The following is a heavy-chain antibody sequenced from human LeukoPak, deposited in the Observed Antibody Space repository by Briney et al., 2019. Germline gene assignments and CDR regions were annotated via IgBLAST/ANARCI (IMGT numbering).Heavy chain of an antibody. V-gene: IGHV4-31*03. Sequence: SQTLSLTCTVSGGSISSGDYYWSWIRQHPGKGLEWIGHIYYSGSTYYNPSLKSRVTISVDTSKNQFSLKLSSVTAADTAVYYCASRTYGDYEVGSFDYWGQGTLVTVSS. CDR3: ASRTYGDYEVGSFDY. CDR1: GGSISSGDYY. CDR2: IYYSGST. J-gene: IGHJ4*02. D-gene: IGHD4-17*01.